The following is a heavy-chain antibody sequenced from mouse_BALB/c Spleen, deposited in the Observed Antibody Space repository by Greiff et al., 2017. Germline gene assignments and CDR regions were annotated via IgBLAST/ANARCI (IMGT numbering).Heavy chain of an antibody. Sequence: EVKLVESGGGLVQPGGSLKLSCAASGFDFSRYWMSWVRQAPGKGLEWIGEINPDSSTINYTPSLKDKFIISRDNAKNTLYLQMSKVRSEDTALYYCARLWDNYAMDYWGQGTSVTVSS. CDR2: INPDSSTI. D-gene: IGHD4-1*01. CDR1: GFDFSRYW. J-gene: IGHJ4*01. CDR3: ARLWDNYAMDY. V-gene: IGHV4-1*02.